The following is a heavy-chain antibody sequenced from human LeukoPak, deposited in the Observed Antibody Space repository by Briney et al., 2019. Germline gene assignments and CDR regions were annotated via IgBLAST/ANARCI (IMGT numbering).Heavy chain of an antibody. V-gene: IGHV4-34*01. Sequence: SETLSLTCAVYGGSFSGYYWSWIRQPPGKGLEWIGEINHSGSTNYNPSLKSRVTISVDTSKNQFSLKLSSVTAADTAVYYCARALAAPYYYGSGSHRRAFDIWGQGTMVTVSS. CDR2: INHSGST. D-gene: IGHD3-10*01. J-gene: IGHJ3*02. CDR3: ARALAAPYYYGSGSHRRAFDI. CDR1: GGSFSGYY.